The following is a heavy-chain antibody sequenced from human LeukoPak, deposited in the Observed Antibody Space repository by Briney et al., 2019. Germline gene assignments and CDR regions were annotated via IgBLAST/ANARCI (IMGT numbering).Heavy chain of an antibody. V-gene: IGHV1-69*13. CDR2: IIPIFGTA. CDR1: GGTFSSYA. CDR3: VGHSSSWYREYFQH. Sequence: SVKVSCKASGGTFSSYALSWVRQPPGQGLEWMGGIIPIFGTANNAHKFQGRVTLTAHEYKSTAYMELNSQRSKDTAGYLFVGHSSSWYREYFQHWGQGALVTVSS. J-gene: IGHJ1*01. D-gene: IGHD6-13*01.